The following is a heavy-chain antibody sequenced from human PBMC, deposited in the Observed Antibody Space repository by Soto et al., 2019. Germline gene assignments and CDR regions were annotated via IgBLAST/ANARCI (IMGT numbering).Heavy chain of an antibody. CDR2: IYPGDSDT. CDR3: VRSSSSWPHSRLDY. D-gene: IGHD6-13*01. J-gene: IGHJ4*02. CDR1: GYSFSSYW. V-gene: IGHV5-51*01. Sequence: EVQLVQSGAELKKPGESLKLSCQGSGYSFSSYWIGWVRQMPGKGLEWMAIIYPGDSDTRYSPSFQGHVTISADKSISTAYLQWSSLKASDTAMYYCVRSSSSWPHSRLDYWGQGTLVTVSS.